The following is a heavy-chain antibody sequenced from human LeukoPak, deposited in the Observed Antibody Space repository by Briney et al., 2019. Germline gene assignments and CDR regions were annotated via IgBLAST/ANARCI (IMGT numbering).Heavy chain of an antibody. CDR2: IYYSGST. D-gene: IGHD3/OR15-3a*01. J-gene: IGHJ3*02. Sequence: SETLSLTCTVSGCSISSTTYYWGWVRQPPGKGLEWIGCIYYSGSTYYIPSLKSRVTISLHTSKNQFSLKLSSVTAADTAVYYCARHRRHFDFSTGYYAGPFDIWGQGTMVTVSS. CDR3: ARHRRHFDFSTGYYAGPFDI. CDR1: GCSISSTTYY. V-gene: IGHV4-39*01.